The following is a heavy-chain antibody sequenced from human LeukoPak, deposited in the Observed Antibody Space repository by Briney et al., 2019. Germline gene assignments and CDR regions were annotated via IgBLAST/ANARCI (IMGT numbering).Heavy chain of an antibody. V-gene: IGHV4-59*08. CDR3: ARLPEGGYATSLGWLDP. Sequence: PPETLCLTRTVPSAATCRAYWIWIRQTPGKGLEWIGYISYSGVSTYNPSLGSRVTISRDTSKKEVYLHLSSVTAADTAVYFCARLPEGGYATSLGWLDPWGQGTRVTVSS. J-gene: IGHJ5*02. CDR2: ISYSGVS. D-gene: IGHD5-24*01. CDR1: SAATCRAY.